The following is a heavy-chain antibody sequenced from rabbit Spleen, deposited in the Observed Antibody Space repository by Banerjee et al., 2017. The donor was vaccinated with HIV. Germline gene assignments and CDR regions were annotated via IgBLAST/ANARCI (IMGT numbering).Heavy chain of an antibody. D-gene: IGHD5-1*01. CDR2: IGTGSSGYT. Sequence: QEQLEESGGDLVKPGASLTLTCTASGFSFGSGYYMCWVRQAPGKGLEWIACIGTGSSGYTYYASWAKGRFTISKPSSTTVTLQMTSLAAADTATYFCARSINWANRALNLWGPGTLVTVS. J-gene: IGHJ4*01. CDR3: ARSINWANRALNL. V-gene: IGHV1S45*01. CDR1: GFSFGSGYY.